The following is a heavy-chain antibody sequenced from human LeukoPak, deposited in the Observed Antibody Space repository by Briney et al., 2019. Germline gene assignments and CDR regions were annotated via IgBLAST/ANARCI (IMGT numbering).Heavy chain of an antibody. Sequence: GGSLTLSCVASGYTFRRNGLHWVRQAPGKGLEWVAFIPYDGYKKSYLDSVKGRFTISRDNSKNTVYLQMSSLRAEDTALYYCATDRNCGGRCSNWFDPCGQGTLVIVSS. CDR3: ATDRNCGGRCSNWFDP. CDR2: IPYDGYKK. CDR1: GYTFRRNG. D-gene: IGHD2-15*01. V-gene: IGHV3-30*02. J-gene: IGHJ5*02.